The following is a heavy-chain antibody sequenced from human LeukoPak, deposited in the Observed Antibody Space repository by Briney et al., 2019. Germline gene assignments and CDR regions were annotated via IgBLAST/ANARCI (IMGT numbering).Heavy chain of an antibody. CDR2: IRSKANSYAT. D-gene: IGHD2-15*01. J-gene: IGHJ4*02. CDR1: GFTFSGSA. V-gene: IGHV3-73*01. CDR3: TRPDCSGGSCYSEDFYY. Sequence: GGSLRLSCAASGFTFSGSAMHWVRQASGKGLEWVGRIRSKANSYATAYAASVKGRLTISRDDSKNTAYLQMNSLKTEDTAVYYCTRPDCSGGSCYSEDFYYWGQGTLVTVSS.